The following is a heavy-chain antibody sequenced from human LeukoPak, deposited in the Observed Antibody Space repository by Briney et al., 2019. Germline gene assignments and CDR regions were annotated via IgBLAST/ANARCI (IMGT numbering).Heavy chain of an antibody. Sequence: GGSLRLSCAASGFTVSSNYMSWVRQAPGKGLEWVSVIYSGGSTYYADSVKGRFTISRDNSKNTLYLQMNSLRAEDTAVYYCARAGWEPAAVFDYWGQGTLVTVSS. CDR1: GFTVSSNY. J-gene: IGHJ4*02. V-gene: IGHV3-53*01. CDR2: IYSGGST. D-gene: IGHD1-26*01. CDR3: ARAGWEPAAVFDY.